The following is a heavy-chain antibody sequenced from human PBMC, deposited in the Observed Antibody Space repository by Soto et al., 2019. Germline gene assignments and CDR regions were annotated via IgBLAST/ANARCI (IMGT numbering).Heavy chain of an antibody. D-gene: IGHD1-26*01. CDR3: ARGSGNYGFDF. Sequence: QVQLQESGPRLVKPSETLSLTCTVSGDSMNSYYWSWIRQPAGKGLEWIGRIYTSGRTNYDPPLTSRVTMSIDTSAKQFSLKLTSVTAADTAVYYCARGSGNYGFDFWGQGTMVTVSS. J-gene: IGHJ3*01. CDR2: IYTSGRT. CDR1: GDSMNSYY. V-gene: IGHV4-4*07.